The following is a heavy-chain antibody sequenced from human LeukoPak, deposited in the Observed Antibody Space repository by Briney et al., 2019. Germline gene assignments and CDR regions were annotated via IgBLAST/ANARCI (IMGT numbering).Heavy chain of an antibody. Sequence: ASVKVSCKDSGGTFSSYSINWVRQAPRQGLEWMGGIIPLFNTPNYAQKFQGRVTMTTDTSTSTAYMELRSLRSDDTAVYYCARDIWGSPHFDYWGQGTLVTVSS. D-gene: IGHD7-27*01. CDR2: IIPLFNTP. CDR3: ARDIWGSPHFDY. V-gene: IGHV1-69*05. CDR1: GGTFSSYS. J-gene: IGHJ4*02.